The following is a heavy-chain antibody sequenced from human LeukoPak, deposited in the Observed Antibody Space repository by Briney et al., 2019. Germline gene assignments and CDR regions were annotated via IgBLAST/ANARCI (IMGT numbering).Heavy chain of an antibody. CDR3: ARGGGLDV. Sequence: GGSLRLSCAASGFTFSSYWMDWARQAPGKGLEWVASINHNGNVNYYVDSVKGRFTISRDNAKNSLYLQMSNLRAEDTAVYFCARGGGLDVWGQGTTVTVSS. CDR2: INHNGNVN. V-gene: IGHV3-7*03. D-gene: IGHD3-16*01. J-gene: IGHJ6*02. CDR1: GFTFSSYW.